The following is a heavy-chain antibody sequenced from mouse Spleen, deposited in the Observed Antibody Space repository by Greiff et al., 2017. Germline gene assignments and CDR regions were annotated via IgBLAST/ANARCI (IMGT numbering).Heavy chain of an antibody. Sequence: VQLVESGAELAKPGASVKMSCKASGYTFTSYWMHWVKQRPGQGLEWIGYINPSTGYTEYNQKFKDKATLTADKSSSTAYMQLSSLTSEDSAVYYCARGYYGSSPPWFAYWGQGTLVTVSA. J-gene: IGHJ3*01. D-gene: IGHD1-1*01. CDR2: INPSTGYT. V-gene: IGHV1-7*01. CDR1: GYTFTSYW. CDR3: ARGYYGSSPPWFAY.